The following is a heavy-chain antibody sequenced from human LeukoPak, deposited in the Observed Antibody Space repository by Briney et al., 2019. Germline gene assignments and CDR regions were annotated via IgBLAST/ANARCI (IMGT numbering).Heavy chain of an antibody. CDR1: GFTFSNYA. V-gene: IGHV3-23*01. J-gene: IGHJ3*02. CDR3: ARDPNGDYVGAFDI. CDR2: IRGSGGGT. D-gene: IGHD4-17*01. Sequence: GGSLRLSCAASGFTFSNYAMMWLRQAPEKGPEWVSAIRGSGGGTEYADSVRGRFTISRDNSKNTLYLQMNRLRAEDTAVYYCARDPNGDYVGAFDILGQGTMVTVSS.